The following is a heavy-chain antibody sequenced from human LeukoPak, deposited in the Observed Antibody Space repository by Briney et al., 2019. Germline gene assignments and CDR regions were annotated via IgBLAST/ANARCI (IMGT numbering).Heavy chain of an antibody. Sequence: SVKVSCKASGYTFTSYGISWVRQAPGQGLEWMGGIIPIFGTANYAQKFQGRVTITADESTSTAYMELSSLRSEDTAVYYCASSVDSSGYYYGAFDIWGQGTMVTVSS. V-gene: IGHV1-69*13. CDR3: ASSVDSSGYYYGAFDI. D-gene: IGHD3-22*01. J-gene: IGHJ3*02. CDR2: IIPIFGTA. CDR1: GYTFTSYG.